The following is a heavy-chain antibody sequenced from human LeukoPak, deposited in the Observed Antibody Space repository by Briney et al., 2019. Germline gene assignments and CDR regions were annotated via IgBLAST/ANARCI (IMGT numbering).Heavy chain of an antibody. CDR1: GFTFSSYA. D-gene: IGHD3-9*01. CDR2: ISGSGGST. Sequence: GGSLRLSCAASGFTFSSYAMSWVRQAPGKGLEWVSVISGSGGSTYYADSVKGRFTISRDKSKNTLYLQMNSLRAEDTAVYYCAKGPGFDLYYYYGMDVWGQGTTVTVSS. V-gene: IGHV3-23*01. CDR3: AKGPGFDLYYYYGMDV. J-gene: IGHJ6*02.